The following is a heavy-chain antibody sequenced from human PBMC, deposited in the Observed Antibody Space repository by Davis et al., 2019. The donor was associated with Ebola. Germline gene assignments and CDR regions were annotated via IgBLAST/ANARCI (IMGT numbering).Heavy chain of an antibody. CDR3: ARETGTTPFDY. CDR1: GYTFTSYG. D-gene: IGHD1-7*01. V-gene: IGHV1-18*01. J-gene: IGHJ4*02. Sequence: AASVKVSCKASGYTFTSYGISWVRQAPGQGLEWMGWISAYNGNTNYAQKLQGRVTMTTDTSTSTVYMELRGLRSDDTAVYYCARETGTTPFDYWGQGTLVTVSS. CDR2: ISAYNGNT.